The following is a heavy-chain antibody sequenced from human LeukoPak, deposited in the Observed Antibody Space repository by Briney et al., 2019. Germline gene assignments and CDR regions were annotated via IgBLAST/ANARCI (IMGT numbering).Heavy chain of an antibody. CDR3: ARAKMPGIQTAGRVNYFDS. CDR1: EFTFSSYD. Sequence: PGGSLRLSCAASEFTFSSYDMHWVRQATGKGLEWVSTIDTAGNAWYLDSVKGRFTISRENAKNSLNLQMNSLRVGDTAVYYCARAKMPGIQTAGRVNYFDSWGQGTLVTVSA. J-gene: IGHJ4*02. CDR2: IDTAGNA. V-gene: IGHV3-13*01. D-gene: IGHD6-13*01.